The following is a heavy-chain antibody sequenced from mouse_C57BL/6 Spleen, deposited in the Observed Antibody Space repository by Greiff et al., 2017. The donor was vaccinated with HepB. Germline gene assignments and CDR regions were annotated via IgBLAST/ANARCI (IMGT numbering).Heavy chain of an antibody. D-gene: IGHD4-1*01. CDR3: TRANWDRIDY. CDR2: IRNKANNHAT. CDR1: GFTFSDAW. Sequence: EVMLVESGGGLVQPGGSMKLSCAASGFTFSDAWMDWVRQSPEKGLEWVAEIRNKANNHATYYAESVKGRFTISRDDSKSSVYLQMNSLRAEDTGIYYCTRANWDRIDYWGQGTTLTVSS. J-gene: IGHJ2*01. V-gene: IGHV6-6*01.